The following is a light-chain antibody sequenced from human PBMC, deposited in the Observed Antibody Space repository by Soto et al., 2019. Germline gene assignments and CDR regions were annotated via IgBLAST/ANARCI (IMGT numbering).Light chain of an antibody. CDR2: GAT. CDR3: QQYGSSPFT. V-gene: IGKV3-20*01. Sequence: EIVLTQSPGTLSLSPGESATLSCGASESVSSSYLAWYQQKPGQAPRLLIYGATTRLRGVPDRFSGSGSGTDFTLTISRLEPEDFAVYYCQQYGSSPFTLALGPKWIS. J-gene: IGKJ3*01. CDR1: ESVSSSY.